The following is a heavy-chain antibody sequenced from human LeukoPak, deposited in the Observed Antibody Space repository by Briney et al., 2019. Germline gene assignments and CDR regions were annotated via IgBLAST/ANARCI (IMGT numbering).Heavy chain of an antibody. D-gene: IGHD3-9*01. Sequence: SGTLSLTCAVSGGSISGSNWWSWVRQPPGKGLEWIGEIYHSGSTNYNPSLKSRVTISVDKSKNQFSLKLSSVTAADTAVYYCARAITTLPYYDILTGYDYYYYMDVWGKGTTVTVSS. V-gene: IGHV4-4*02. CDR3: ARAITTLPYYDILTGYDYYYYMDV. CDR1: GGSISGSNW. CDR2: IYHSGST. J-gene: IGHJ6*03.